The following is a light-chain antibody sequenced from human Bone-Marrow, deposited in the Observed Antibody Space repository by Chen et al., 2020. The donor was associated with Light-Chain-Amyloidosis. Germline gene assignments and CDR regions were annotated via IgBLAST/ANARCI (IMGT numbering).Light chain of an antibody. CDR3: QQYNSYLRT. Sequence: DIQMTQSPSTLSASVGDRVTITCRASQSISSWLAWYQQKPGKAPKLLIYKASSLESGVPSRFSGSGYGTEFTLTISSLQPDDFATYYCQQYNSYLRTFGQGTKLEIK. CDR2: KAS. CDR1: QSISSW. J-gene: IGKJ2*01. V-gene: IGKV1-5*03.